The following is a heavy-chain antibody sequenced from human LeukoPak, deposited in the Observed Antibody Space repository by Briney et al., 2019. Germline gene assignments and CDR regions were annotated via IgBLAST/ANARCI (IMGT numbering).Heavy chain of an antibody. J-gene: IGHJ6*02. Sequence: PSETLSLTCTVSGGSISSYYWSWIRQPPGKGPEWIGYIYYSGSTNYNPSLKSRVTISVDTSKNQFSLKLSSVTAADTAVYYCARVPYCSGGSCYPHYYYGMDVWGQGTTVTVSS. CDR2: IYYSGST. D-gene: IGHD2-15*01. CDR1: GGSISSYY. V-gene: IGHV4-59*01. CDR3: ARVPYCSGGSCYPHYYYGMDV.